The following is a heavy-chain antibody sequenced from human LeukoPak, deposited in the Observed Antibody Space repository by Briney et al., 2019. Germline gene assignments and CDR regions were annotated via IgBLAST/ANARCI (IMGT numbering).Heavy chain of an antibody. CDR3: ARDPWDLGYCSGGSCYPGNNWFDP. CDR1: GYTFTNYA. CDR2: VNAGNGKT. D-gene: IGHD2-15*01. V-gene: IGHV1-3*01. J-gene: IGHJ5*02. Sequence: WASVEVSCKASGYTFTNYAIHWVRQAPGQRLGWMGWVNAGNGKTKYSQKFQGRVTITRDTSASTAYMELSSLRSEDTAVYYCARDPWDLGYCSGGSCYPGNNWFDPWGQGTLVTVSS.